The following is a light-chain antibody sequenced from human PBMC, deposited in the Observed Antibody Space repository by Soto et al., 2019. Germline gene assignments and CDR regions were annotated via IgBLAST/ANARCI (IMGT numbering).Light chain of an antibody. J-gene: IGKJ5*01. CDR3: MQALQTPPT. V-gene: IGKV2-28*01. CDR2: LGS. Sequence: DIVMTQSPLPLPVTPGEPASISCRSSQSLLHSNGYNYLDWYLQKPGQSPHLLIYLGSNRASGVPDRFSGSGSGTDFTLKISRVEAEDVGVYYCMQALQTPPTFGQGTRLEIK. CDR1: QSLLHSNGYNY.